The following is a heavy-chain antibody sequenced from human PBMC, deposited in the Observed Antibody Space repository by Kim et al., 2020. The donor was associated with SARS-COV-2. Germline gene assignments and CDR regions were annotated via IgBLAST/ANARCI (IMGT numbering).Heavy chain of an antibody. CDR1: GGSISSGGYY. Sequence: SETLSLTCTVSGGSISSGGYYWSWIRQHPGKGLEWIGYIYYSGSTYYNPSLKSRVTISVDTSKNQFSLKLSSVTAADTAVYYCARVGNQKYYYGSGSPGYFDYWGQGTLVTVSS. V-gene: IGHV4-31*03. D-gene: IGHD3-10*01. CDR3: ARVGNQKYYYGSGSPGYFDY. J-gene: IGHJ4*02. CDR2: IYYSGST.